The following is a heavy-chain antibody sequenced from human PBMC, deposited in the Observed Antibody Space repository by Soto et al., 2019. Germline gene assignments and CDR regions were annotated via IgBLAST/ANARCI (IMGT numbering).Heavy chain of an antibody. Sequence: GESLKISCKGSGYSFTSYWIGWVRQMPGKGLEWMGIIYPGDSDTRYSPSFQGQVTISADKSISTAYLQWSSLKASDTAMYYCARHNIGSGWYGGASTGPLKVYYYGMDVWGQGTTVTVSS. CDR1: GYSFTSYW. CDR3: ARHNIGSGWYGGASTGPLKVYYYGMDV. D-gene: IGHD6-19*01. J-gene: IGHJ6*02. V-gene: IGHV5-51*01. CDR2: IYPGDSDT.